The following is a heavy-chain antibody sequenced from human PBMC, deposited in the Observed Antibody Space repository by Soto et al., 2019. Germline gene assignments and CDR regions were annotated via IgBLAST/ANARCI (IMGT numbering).Heavy chain of an antibody. CDR3: AKDVSSRRWFDP. V-gene: IGHV4-4*07. J-gene: IGHJ5*02. CDR2: MQHTGNT. CDR1: GASIRSYH. D-gene: IGHD3-16*01. Sequence: PSETLSLTCAVSGASIRSYHWSWIRQPAGKGLEWIGRMQHTGNTNYNPSLKSRVTMSVDTSKNQISLKMTSVTAADTAVYFCAKDVSSRRWFDPRGKGILVTVSS.